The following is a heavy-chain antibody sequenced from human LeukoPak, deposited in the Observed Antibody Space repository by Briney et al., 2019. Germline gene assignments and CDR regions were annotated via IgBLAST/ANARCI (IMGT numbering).Heavy chain of an antibody. J-gene: IGHJ4*02. CDR1: GGSISSSSYY. CDR3: ARVGSRIAQYYFDY. Sequence: SETLSLTCTVSGGSISSSSYYWGWIRQPPGKGLEWIGSIYYSGSTNYNPSLKSRVTISVDTSKNQFSLKLSSVTAADTAVYYCARVGSRIAQYYFDYWGQGTLVTVSS. V-gene: IGHV4-39*07. D-gene: IGHD6-13*01. CDR2: IYYSGST.